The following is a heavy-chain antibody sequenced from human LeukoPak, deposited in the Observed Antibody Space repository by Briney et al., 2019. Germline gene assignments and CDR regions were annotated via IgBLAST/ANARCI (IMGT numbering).Heavy chain of an antibody. CDR1: GYILTELS. J-gene: IGHJ4*02. Sequence: ASVKVSCKVSGYILTELSMHWVRQAPGKGLEWMGGFDPEDGETIYAQKFQGRVTMTEDTSTDTAYMELSSLRSEDTAVYYCATARREVVVAATLGYWGQGTLVTVSS. CDR3: ATARREVVVAATLGY. D-gene: IGHD2-15*01. CDR2: FDPEDGET. V-gene: IGHV1-24*01.